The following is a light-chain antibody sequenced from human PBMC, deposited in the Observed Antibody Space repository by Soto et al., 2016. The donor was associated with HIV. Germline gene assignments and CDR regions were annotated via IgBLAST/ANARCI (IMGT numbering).Light chain of an antibody. Sequence: DIQMTQSPSSLSASVGDRVTITCRASQSISTYLNWYQQKPGKAPKVPIYAASNLQSGVPSRFSGGGSGTDYTLTISSLHPEDFAIYYCQQYYSVPYTFGQGTRLDLK. CDR3: QQYYSVPYT. CDR2: AAS. CDR1: QSISTY. V-gene: IGKV1-39*01. J-gene: IGKJ2*01.